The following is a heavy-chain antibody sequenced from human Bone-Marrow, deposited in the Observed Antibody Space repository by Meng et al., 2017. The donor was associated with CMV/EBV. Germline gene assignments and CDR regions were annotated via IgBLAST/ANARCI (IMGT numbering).Heavy chain of an antibody. Sequence: GESLKISCAASGFTFSSYAMHWVRQAPGKGLEWVAVISYDGSNKYYADSVKGRFTISRDNSKNTLYLQMNSLRAEDTAVYYCARGIPETLYYYYYGMDVWGQGTTVPVSS. J-gene: IGHJ6*02. CDR2: ISYDGSNK. CDR3: ARGIPETLYYYYYGMDV. V-gene: IGHV3-30*04. CDR1: GFTFSSYA. D-gene: IGHD2-21*01.